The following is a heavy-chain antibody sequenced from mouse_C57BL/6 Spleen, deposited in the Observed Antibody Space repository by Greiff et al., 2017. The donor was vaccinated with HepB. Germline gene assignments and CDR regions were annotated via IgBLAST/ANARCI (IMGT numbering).Heavy chain of an antibody. J-gene: IGHJ2*01. D-gene: IGHD1-1*01. CDR3: ASYYYGSSCFDY. Sequence: VQLQQPGAELVKPGASVKLSCKASGYTFTSYWMQWVKQRPGQGLEWIGEIDPSDSYTNYNQKFKGKATLTVDTSSCTAYMQLSSLTSEDSAVYYCASYYYGSSCFDYWGQGTTLTVSS. CDR2: IDPSDSYT. CDR1: GYTFTSYW. V-gene: IGHV1-50*01.